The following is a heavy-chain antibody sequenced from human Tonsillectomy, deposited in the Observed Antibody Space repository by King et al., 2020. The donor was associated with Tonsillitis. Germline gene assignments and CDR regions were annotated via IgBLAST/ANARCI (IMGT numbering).Heavy chain of an antibody. CDR3: ARDLDLTGSSWFDP. J-gene: IGHJ5*02. V-gene: IGHV1-69*06. Sequence: QLVQSGAEVKKPGSSVKVSCKASGGTFSSYAINWVRQAPGQGLEWMGGIIPLFGTTNYAQNFQGRVTITANKSTNTAYMELSSLRSEDTAVYYCARDLDLTGSSWFDPWGQGTLVTVSS. D-gene: IGHD7-27*01. CDR1: GGTFSSYA. CDR2: IIPLFGTT.